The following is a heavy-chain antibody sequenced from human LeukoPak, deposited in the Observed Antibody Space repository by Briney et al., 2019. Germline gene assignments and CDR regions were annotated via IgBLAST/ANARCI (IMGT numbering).Heavy chain of an antibody. CDR1: GGSISSYY. V-gene: IGHV4-59*08. CDR3: ARAYSSSWCDAFDI. D-gene: IGHD6-13*01. J-gene: IGHJ3*02. CDR2: IYYSGDT. Sequence: PSETLSLTCTVSGGSISSYYWSWIRQPPGKGLEFIGYIYYSGDTNCNPSLRSRVTISVDRSKNQFSLRLTSVTAADTAVYYCARAYSSSWCDAFDIWGQGTMVTVSS.